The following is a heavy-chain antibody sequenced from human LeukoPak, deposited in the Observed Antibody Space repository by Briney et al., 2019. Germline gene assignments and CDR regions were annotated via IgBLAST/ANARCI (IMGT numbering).Heavy chain of an antibody. CDR3: ARDFGSYYDSSGYCGY. CDR1: GGTFSSYA. V-gene: IGHV1-69*13. J-gene: IGHJ4*02. D-gene: IGHD3-22*01. CDR2: IIPIFGTA. Sequence: SVTVSCKASGGTFSSYAISWVRQAPGQGLEWMGGIIPIFGTANYAQKFQGRVTITADESTSTAYMELSSLRSEDTAVYYCARDFGSYYDSSGYCGYWGQGTLVTVSS.